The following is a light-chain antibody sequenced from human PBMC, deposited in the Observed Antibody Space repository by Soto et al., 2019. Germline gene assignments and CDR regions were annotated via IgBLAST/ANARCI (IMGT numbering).Light chain of an antibody. Sequence: EIVMTQSPATLSVSPGERATRACRASQSVDSKLAWYQQKPGQGPRLLIYGASSRATGIPARFSGSGSGTEFTLTISSLKSEDFAVYYCQQYSTWLWTFGQVTKVEIK. J-gene: IGKJ1*01. CDR1: QSVDSK. V-gene: IGKV3-15*01. CDR3: QQYSTWLWT. CDR2: GAS.